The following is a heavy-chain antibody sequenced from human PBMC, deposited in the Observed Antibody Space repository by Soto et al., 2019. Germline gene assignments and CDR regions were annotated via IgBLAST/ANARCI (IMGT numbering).Heavy chain of an antibody. Sequence: GGSLRLSCAASGFTFGSCTMSWVRQAPGKGLEWVSAISGSGGSTYYADSVKGRFTISRDNSKNTLYLQMNSLRAEDTAVYYCAKETDIVVVVAATGPFDYWGQGTLVTVSS. D-gene: IGHD2-15*01. CDR1: GFTFGSCT. CDR3: AKETDIVVVVAATGPFDY. V-gene: IGHV3-23*01. J-gene: IGHJ4*02. CDR2: ISGSGGST.